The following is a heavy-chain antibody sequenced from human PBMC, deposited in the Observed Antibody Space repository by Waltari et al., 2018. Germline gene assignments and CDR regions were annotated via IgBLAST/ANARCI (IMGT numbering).Heavy chain of an antibody. Sequence: QVQLVQSGAEVKKPGASVKVSCKVSGYTLTELSMHWVRQAPGKGLEWMGGFDPEGVETIYAQKFQGRVTMTEDTSTDTAYMELSSLRSEDTAVYYCATPNGRTQDEDAFDIWGQGTMVTVSS. D-gene: IGHD2-8*01. V-gene: IGHV1-24*01. J-gene: IGHJ3*02. CDR2: FDPEGVET. CDR1: GYTLTELS. CDR3: ATPNGRTQDEDAFDI.